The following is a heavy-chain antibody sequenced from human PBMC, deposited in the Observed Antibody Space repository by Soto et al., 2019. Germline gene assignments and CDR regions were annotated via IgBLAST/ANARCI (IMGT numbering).Heavy chain of an antibody. CDR2: INAGNGNT. Sequence: ASVKVSCKASGYTFTSYAMHWVRQAPGQRLKWIGWINAGNGNTKYSQKFQGRVTITRDTSASTAYMELSSLRSEDTAVYYCARSIVVVTALDYWGQGTLVTVS. D-gene: IGHD2-21*02. V-gene: IGHV1-3*01. CDR3: ARSIVVVTALDY. J-gene: IGHJ4*02. CDR1: GYTFTSYA.